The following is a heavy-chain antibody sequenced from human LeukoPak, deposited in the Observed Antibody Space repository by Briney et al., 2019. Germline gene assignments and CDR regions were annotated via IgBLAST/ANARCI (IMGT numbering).Heavy chain of an antibody. CDR1: GGSISNYF. Sequence: SETLSLTCTVTGGSISNYFWSWIRQPPGKGLEWIGYTYSSGSTDYNPSLESRVTISVDTSMNQVSLKLSSVTAADMAVYCCARHEGSFALNWFDPWGQGTLVTVSS. CDR3: ARHEGSFALNWFDP. V-gene: IGHV4-59*08. J-gene: IGHJ5*02. D-gene: IGHD3-3*01. CDR2: TYSSGST.